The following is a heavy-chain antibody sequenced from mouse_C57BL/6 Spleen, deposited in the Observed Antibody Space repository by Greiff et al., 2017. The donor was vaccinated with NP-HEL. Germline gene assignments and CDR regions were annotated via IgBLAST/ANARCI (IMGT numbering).Heavy chain of an antibody. Sequence: DVQLQESGPGLVKPSQSLSLTCSVTGYSITSGYYWNWIRQFPGNKLEWMGYISYDGSNNYNPSLKNRISITRDTSKNQFFLKLNSVTTEDTATYYCARADYSNYVSWFAYWGQRTLVTVSA. V-gene: IGHV3-6*01. D-gene: IGHD2-5*01. J-gene: IGHJ3*01. CDR1: GYSITSGYY. CDR3: ARADYSNYVSWFAY. CDR2: ISYDGSN.